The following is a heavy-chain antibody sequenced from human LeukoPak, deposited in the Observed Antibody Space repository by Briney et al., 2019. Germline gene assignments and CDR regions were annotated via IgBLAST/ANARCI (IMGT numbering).Heavy chain of an antibody. J-gene: IGHJ4*02. V-gene: IGHV4-61*02. Sequence: SETLSLTCTVSGGSTSSGSYYWSWIRQPAGKGLEWIGRIYTSGSTNYNPSLKSRVTISVDTSKNQFSLKLSSVTAADTAVYYCARDPGIAVAGLDYWGQGTLVTVSS. CDR2: IYTSGST. CDR1: GGSTSSGSYY. D-gene: IGHD6-19*01. CDR3: ARDPGIAVAGLDY.